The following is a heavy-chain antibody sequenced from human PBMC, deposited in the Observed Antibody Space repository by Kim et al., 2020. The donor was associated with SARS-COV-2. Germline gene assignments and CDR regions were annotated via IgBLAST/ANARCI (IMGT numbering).Heavy chain of an antibody. CDR1: GFTFSSYG. Sequence: GGSLRLSCAASGFTFSSYGMHWVRQAPGKGLEWVAVIWYDGSNKYYADSVKGRFTISRDNSKNTLYLQMNSLRAEDTAVYYCAKPLGGDYSSGFYGMDVWGQGTTLTVSS. CDR2: IWYDGSNK. D-gene: IGHD6-19*01. V-gene: IGHV3-33*06. CDR3: AKPLGGDYSSGFYGMDV. J-gene: IGHJ6*02.